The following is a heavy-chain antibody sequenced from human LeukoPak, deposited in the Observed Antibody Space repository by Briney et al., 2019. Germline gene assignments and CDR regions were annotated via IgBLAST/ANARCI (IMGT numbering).Heavy chain of an antibody. V-gene: IGHV5-51*01. Sequence: GESLKISCTGSGYRFTSYGIGWVRQMPGKGLECMGFIYPGDSDTRYSPPFQGQVTISVDKSISTAYLQWSSLEASDTAIYYCARSPSTLTTLGDYYFGMDVWGQGTTVTVSS. CDR2: IYPGDSDT. CDR3: ARSPSTLTTLGDYYFGMDV. J-gene: IGHJ6*02. D-gene: IGHD4-17*01. CDR1: GYRFTSYG.